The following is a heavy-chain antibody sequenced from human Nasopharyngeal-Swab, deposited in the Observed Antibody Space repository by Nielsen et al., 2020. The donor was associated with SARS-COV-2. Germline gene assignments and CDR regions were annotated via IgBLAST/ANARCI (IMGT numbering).Heavy chain of an antibody. V-gene: IGHV3-7*01. CDR2: IKQDGSEK. J-gene: IGHJ4*02. Sequence: ESLNTSCAASGFTSSSYWMSWVRQAPGKGLEWVSNIKQDGSEKYYVDSVKGRFTITRDNAKNSLYLQMNSLRAEDTAVYYCARVFGWELLRDGFDYWGQGTLVNVSS. D-gene: IGHD1-26*01. CDR3: ARVFGWELLRDGFDY. CDR1: GFTSSSYW.